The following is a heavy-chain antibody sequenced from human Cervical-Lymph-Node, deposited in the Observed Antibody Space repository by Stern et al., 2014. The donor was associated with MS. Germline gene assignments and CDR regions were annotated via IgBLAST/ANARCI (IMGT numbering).Heavy chain of an antibody. V-gene: IGHV3-13*01. CDR2: IGTGGDT. Sequence: EVQLVQSGGGLVQPGGSLRLSCAASGFTFSSYDMHWVRQATGKGLEWVSAIGTGGDTYYPGSVKGRFTISRENAKNSLYLQMNSLRAGDTAVYYCARGTHCSGGSCYSSDYFDYWGQGTLVTVSS. J-gene: IGHJ4*02. CDR3: ARGTHCSGGSCYSSDYFDY. CDR1: GFTFSSYD. D-gene: IGHD2-15*01.